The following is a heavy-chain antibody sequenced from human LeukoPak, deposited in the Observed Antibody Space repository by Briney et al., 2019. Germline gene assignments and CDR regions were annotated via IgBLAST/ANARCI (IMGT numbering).Heavy chain of an antibody. CDR1: GCTFTNFE. CDR3: ARGYCSGGGCYTAEYLPH. D-gene: IGHD2-15*01. Sequence: ASVKVSCKASGCTFTNFEINWVRQVAGQGLEWMGWMRPNSGETVNVQKFQGRVTMTRDISTSTAYMELTGLRSDDTAVYFCARGYCSGGGCYTAEYLPHWGQGTLVTVSS. J-gene: IGHJ1*01. CDR2: MRPNSGET. V-gene: IGHV1-8*02.